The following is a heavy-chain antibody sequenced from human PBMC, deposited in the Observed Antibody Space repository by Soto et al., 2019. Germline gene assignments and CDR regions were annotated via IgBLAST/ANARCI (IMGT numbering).Heavy chain of an antibody. Sequence: ASVKVSCKAAGGTFSSYAISWVRQAPGQGREWMGGIIPIFGTANYAQKFQGRVTITADKSTSTAYMELSSLRSEDTAVYYCARGGYDSSGYYPRGAFDIWGQGTMVTVSS. D-gene: IGHD3-22*01. V-gene: IGHV1-69*06. CDR1: GGTFSSYA. CDR3: ARGGYDSSGYYPRGAFDI. CDR2: IIPIFGTA. J-gene: IGHJ3*02.